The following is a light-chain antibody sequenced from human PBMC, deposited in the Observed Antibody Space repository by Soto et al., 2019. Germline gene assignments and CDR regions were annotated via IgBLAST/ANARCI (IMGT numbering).Light chain of an antibody. CDR3: SSYTGITTLGI. J-gene: IGLJ2*01. Sequence: QSALTQPASVSGSPGQSITISCTGTSRDIGAYNFISWYQQHPGKAPKLLIYNVNDRPTGVSNRFSGSKSGSAASLTISGLQAEDEGDYYCSSYTGITTLGIFGGGTKLTVL. CDR2: NVN. V-gene: IGLV2-14*01. CDR1: SRDIGAYNF.